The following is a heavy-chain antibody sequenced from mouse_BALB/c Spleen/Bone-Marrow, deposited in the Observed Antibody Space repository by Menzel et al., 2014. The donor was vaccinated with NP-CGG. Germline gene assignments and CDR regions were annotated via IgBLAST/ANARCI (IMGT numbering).Heavy chain of an antibody. CDR2: IYPSDSYS. D-gene: IGHD2-14*01. Sequence: QVQLQQSGAELVRPGASVKVSCKASGYTFTNYWINWVRQSPGQGLEWIGNIYPSDSYSNYNQKFKDKATLTVDKSSSTAYMQLSSPTSEDSAVYYCTRRDRYDYYGVDYWGQGTSVTVSS. CDR3: TRRDRYDYYGVDY. CDR1: GYTFTNYW. V-gene: IGHV1-69*02. J-gene: IGHJ4*01.